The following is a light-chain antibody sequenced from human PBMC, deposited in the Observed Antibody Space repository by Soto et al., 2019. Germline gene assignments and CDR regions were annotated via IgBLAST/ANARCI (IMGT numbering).Light chain of an antibody. CDR2: EVS. Sequence: QSVLTQPASVSGSPGQSVTISCTGSSSDVGVYNFVSWYQQHPAKAPKFIIYEVSNRPSGVSNHFSGSKSDNTASLTISGLQAEDEADYYCCSYAGSSTYVFGTGTKVTVL. CDR3: CSYAGSSTYV. CDR1: SSDVGVYNF. J-gene: IGLJ1*01. V-gene: IGLV2-23*02.